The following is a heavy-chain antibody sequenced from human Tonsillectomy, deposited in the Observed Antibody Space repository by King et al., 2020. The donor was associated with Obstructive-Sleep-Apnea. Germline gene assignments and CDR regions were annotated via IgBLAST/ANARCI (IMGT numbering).Heavy chain of an antibody. J-gene: IGHJ2*01. CDR1: GFTFSSYA. CDR3: AKYDDSGSYYHYWYFEL. Sequence: QLVQSGGGLVQPGGSLRLSCAASGFTFSSYAMSWVRQAPGRGLEWVSTISGSGVSTYYADSVKGRFTISRDNSRNTLYLQMNSLRAEDTAVYYCAKYDDSGSYYHYWYFELWGVAPWSLSPQ. D-gene: IGHD3-10*01. V-gene: IGHV3-23*04. CDR2: ISGSGVST.